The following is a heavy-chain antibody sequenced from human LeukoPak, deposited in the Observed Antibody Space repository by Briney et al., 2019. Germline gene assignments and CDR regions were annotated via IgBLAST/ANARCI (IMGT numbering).Heavy chain of an antibody. CDR3: ARAKGVVAAAGTTYNY. Sequence: ASVKASCKASGYTFTGYYMHWVRQAPGQGLEWMGRINPNSGGTNYAQKFQGRVIMTRDTSISTAYMELSRLRSDDTAVYYCARAKGVVAAAGTTYNYWGQGTLVTVSS. J-gene: IGHJ4*02. CDR1: GYTFTGYY. V-gene: IGHV1-2*06. D-gene: IGHD6-13*01. CDR2: INPNSGGT.